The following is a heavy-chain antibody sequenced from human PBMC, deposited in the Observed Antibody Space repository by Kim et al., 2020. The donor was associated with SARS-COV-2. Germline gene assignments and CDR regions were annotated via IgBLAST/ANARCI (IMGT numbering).Heavy chain of an antibody. CDR2: T. Sequence: TGYTQKFQGRVTMTRNTSISTAYMELSSLGSEDTAVYYCARGLGAARRPDYWGQGTLVTVSS. D-gene: IGHD6-6*01. CDR3: ARGLGAARRPDY. V-gene: IGHV1-8*01. J-gene: IGHJ4*02.